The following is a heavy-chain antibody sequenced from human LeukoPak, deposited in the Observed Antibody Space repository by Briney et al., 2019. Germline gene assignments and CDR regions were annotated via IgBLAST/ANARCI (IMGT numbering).Heavy chain of an antibody. CDR3: ARDSGYYYDSSGYHDAFDI. Sequence: SGGSLRLSCAASGFTFSNYWMHWVPQAPGKGLVWVSHINTDGSSTNYADSVKGRFTISRDNAKNSLYLQMNSLRAEDTAVYYCARDSGYYYDSSGYHDAFDIWGQGTMVTVSS. CDR1: GFTFSNYW. D-gene: IGHD3-22*01. CDR2: INTDGSST. J-gene: IGHJ3*02. V-gene: IGHV3-74*01.